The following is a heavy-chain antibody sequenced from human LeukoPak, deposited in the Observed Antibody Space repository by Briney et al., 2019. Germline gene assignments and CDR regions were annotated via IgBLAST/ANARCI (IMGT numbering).Heavy chain of an antibody. J-gene: IGHJ4*01. CDR3: ARIKAATSADF. D-gene: IGHD2-15*01. CDR2: IHHSGST. Sequence: SETLSLTCTVSGYSITNDYFWGWIRQPPGKGLEWLGSIHHSGSTYIFGPLNSRVTMSLDTSKNQFSLGPSSVTAADTAVYYCARIKAATSADFWGHGTLVTVSS. V-gene: IGHV4-38-2*02. CDR1: GYSITNDYF.